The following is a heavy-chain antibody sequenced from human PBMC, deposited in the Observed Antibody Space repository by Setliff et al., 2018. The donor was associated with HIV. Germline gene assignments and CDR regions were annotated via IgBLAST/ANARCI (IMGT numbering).Heavy chain of an antibody. CDR2: ISPDSVTT. J-gene: IGHJ4*02. V-gene: IGHV3-23*02. Sequence: PGGSLRLSCAASGFSFSAYAMNWIRQAPGKGLEWVSAISPDSVTTLYRDSVKGRFSISRDNSRNTLYLQMNSLTVEDTALYYCAIWTSYYGTWGRGTLVTVS. CDR1: GFSFSAYA. CDR3: AIWTSYYGT. D-gene: IGHD3-10*01.